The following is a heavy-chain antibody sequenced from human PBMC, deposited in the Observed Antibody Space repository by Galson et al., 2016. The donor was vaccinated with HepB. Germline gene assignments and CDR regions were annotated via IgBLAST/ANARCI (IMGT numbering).Heavy chain of an antibody. Sequence: SVKVSCKAPGYTFSNYGINWVRQARGQGLEWMGWISAYNGDTNYAQSLQGRVTMTVDTSTTTAYMELRSLPSDDTAVYYCVRDLHAVVPGTFVGDYFYYMDVWGKGTTVTV. CDR2: ISAYNGDT. J-gene: IGHJ6*03. CDR3: VRDLHAVVPGTFVGDYFYYMDV. V-gene: IGHV1-18*01. CDR1: GYTFSNYG. D-gene: IGHD2-15*01.